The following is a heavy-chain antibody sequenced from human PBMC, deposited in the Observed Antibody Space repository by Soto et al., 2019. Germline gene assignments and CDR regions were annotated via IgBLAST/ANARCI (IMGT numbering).Heavy chain of an antibody. CDR2: ISGSGGST. CDR1: GFTFSSYA. V-gene: IGHV3-23*01. CDR3: ANGPGRRVTMVRGVISASEKNFDY. J-gene: IGHJ4*02. D-gene: IGHD3-10*01. Sequence: GGSLRLSCAASGFTFSSYAMSWVRQAPGKGLEWVSAISGSGGSTYYADSVKGRFTISRDNSKNTLYLQMNSLRAEDTAVYYCANGPGRRVTMVRGVISASEKNFDYWGQGTLVTVSS.